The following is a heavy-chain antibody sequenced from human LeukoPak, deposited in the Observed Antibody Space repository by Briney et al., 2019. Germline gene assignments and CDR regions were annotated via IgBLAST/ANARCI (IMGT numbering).Heavy chain of an antibody. CDR2: MNRNSGNK. CDR1: GDTFTSYD. V-gene: IGHV1-8*01. D-gene: IGHD3-16*01. Sequence: ASVKVSCKASGDTFTSYDINCVRQAAGRGLEWMGWMNRNSGNKGYAQKFQGSVIMIRKTSTRKSYMELSSLRSEDTAVYCWALLVDLGFDYWGQGTLVTVSS. J-gene: IGHJ4*02. CDR3: ALLVDLGFDY.